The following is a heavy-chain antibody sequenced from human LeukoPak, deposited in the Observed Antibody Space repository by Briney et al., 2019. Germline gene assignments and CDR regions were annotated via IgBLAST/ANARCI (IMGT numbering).Heavy chain of an antibody. D-gene: IGHD2-21*02. CDR2: IYHSGST. J-gene: IGHJ4*02. Sequence: SETLSLTCTVSGYSISSGYYWGWIRQPPGKGLEWIGSIYHSGSTYYNPSLKSRVTISVDTSKNQFSLKLSSVTAADTAVYYCARVVWVTAKHFDYWGQGTLVTVSS. CDR1: GYSISSGYY. CDR3: ARVVWVTAKHFDY. V-gene: IGHV4-38-2*02.